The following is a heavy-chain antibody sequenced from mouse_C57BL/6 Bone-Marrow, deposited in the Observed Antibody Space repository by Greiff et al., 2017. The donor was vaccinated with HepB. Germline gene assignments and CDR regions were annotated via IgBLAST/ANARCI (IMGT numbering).Heavy chain of an antibody. CDR3: AREQGYNGSLYAMDY. V-gene: IGHV3-3*01. Sequence: VQLKQSGPSLVRPSQTLSLTCTVTGFSINSDCYWIWIRQFPGNKLEYIGYTFYSGITYYNPSLESRTYITRDTAKNQFSLKLSSVTTEDTATYYCAREQGYNGSLYAMDYWGQGTSVTVSS. CDR1: GFSINSDCY. D-gene: IGHD1-1*01. J-gene: IGHJ4*01. CDR2: TFYSGIT.